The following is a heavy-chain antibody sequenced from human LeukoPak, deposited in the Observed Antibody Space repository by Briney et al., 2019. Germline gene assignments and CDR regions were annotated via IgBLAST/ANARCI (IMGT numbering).Heavy chain of an antibody. J-gene: IGHJ4*02. CDR1: GFSFSVYW. Sequence: PGGSLRLSCAASGFSFSVYWMHWVRQAPGKGPVWVSRIKTDGSITDYADSVKGRFTISRDNAKNTLYLQMNSLRAEDTAVYYCAKDGGYCSGGSCYYFDYWGQGTLVTVSS. CDR2: IKTDGSIT. CDR3: AKDGGYCSGGSCYYFDY. D-gene: IGHD2-15*01. V-gene: IGHV3-74*01.